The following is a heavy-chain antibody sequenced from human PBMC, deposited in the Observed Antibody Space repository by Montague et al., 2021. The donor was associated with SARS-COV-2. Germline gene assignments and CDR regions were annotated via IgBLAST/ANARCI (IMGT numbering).Heavy chain of an antibody. CDR1: GASVGSSD. V-gene: IGHV4-59*02. J-gene: IGHJ3*02. CDR2: FYSVGST. CDR3: ARETMTADAFDI. D-gene: IGHD1-14*01. Sequence: SETLSLTCTVSGASVGSSDWGWIRQSPGKGLEWIGYFYSVGSTGYNPSLKSRATISRDTSKNQFSLKVRSVTAADSAVYYCARETMTADAFDIWGQGTMSPSLQ.